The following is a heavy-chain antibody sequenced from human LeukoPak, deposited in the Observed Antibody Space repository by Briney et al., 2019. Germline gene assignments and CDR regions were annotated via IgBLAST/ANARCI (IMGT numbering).Heavy chain of an antibody. CDR2: ISWDGGGT. D-gene: IGHD3-10*01. CDR3: AKDMAAYYYASGNIDY. J-gene: IGHJ4*02. V-gene: IGHV3-43D*03. CDR1: GFSFEDYG. Sequence: PGGSLRLSCAGSGFSFEDYGMNWVRQAPGKGLEWVSLISWDGGGTYYADTGKGRFTISRDNSKNSLYLQMNSLRAEDTALYYCAKDMAAYYYASGNIDYWGQGTLVTVSS.